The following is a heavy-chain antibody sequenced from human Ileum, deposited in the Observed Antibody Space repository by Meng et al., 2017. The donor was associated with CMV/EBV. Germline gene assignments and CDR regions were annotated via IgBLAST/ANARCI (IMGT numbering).Heavy chain of an antibody. CDR2: IRSKAYGGTT. J-gene: IGHJ4*02. Sequence: GESLKISCAASGFTFKDYAMTWVRQAPGKGLEWVGFIRSKAYGGTTEYAASVKGRFTISRDDSKSIAYLQMNSLKTEDTAVYYCTRDEANWNFMDLGYWGQGTLVTVSS. CDR1: GFTFKDYA. D-gene: IGHD1-1*01. CDR3: TRDEANWNFMDLGY. V-gene: IGHV3-49*04.